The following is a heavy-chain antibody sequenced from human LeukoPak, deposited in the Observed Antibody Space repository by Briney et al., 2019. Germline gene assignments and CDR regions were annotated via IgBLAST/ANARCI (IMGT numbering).Heavy chain of an antibody. CDR3: TREIVDTAMSHLDY. Sequence: GGSLKLSCAASGFTFSGSAMHWVRQASGKGLEWVGRIRSKANSYATAYAASVKGRFTISRDDSKNTAYLQMNSLKTEDTAVYYCTREIVDTAMSHLDYWGQGTLVTVSS. V-gene: IGHV3-73*01. CDR1: GFTFSGSA. CDR2: IRSKANSYAT. J-gene: IGHJ4*02. D-gene: IGHD5-18*01.